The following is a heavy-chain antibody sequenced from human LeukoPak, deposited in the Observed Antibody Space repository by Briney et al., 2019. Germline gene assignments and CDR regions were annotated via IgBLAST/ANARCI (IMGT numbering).Heavy chain of an antibody. D-gene: IGHD3-22*01. CDR1: GGSFSGYY. Sequence: PSETLSLTCAVYGGSFSGYYWSWIRQPPGKGLEWIGEINHSGSTNYNPSLKSRVTISVDTSKNQFSLKLSSVTAADTAVYYCARVTVGTMIVAHFDYWGQATLVTVSS. V-gene: IGHV4-34*01. J-gene: IGHJ4*02. CDR2: INHSGST. CDR3: ARVTVGTMIVAHFDY.